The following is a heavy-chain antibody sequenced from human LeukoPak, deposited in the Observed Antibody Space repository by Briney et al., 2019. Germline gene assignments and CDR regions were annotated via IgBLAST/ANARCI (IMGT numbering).Heavy chain of an antibody. CDR3: AKGGTALDY. J-gene: IGHJ4*02. V-gene: IGHV3-30*02. Sequence: LEWLAFIRYDGSNKYYADSVKGRFTISRDNSKNTLYVQMNSLRAEDTAVYYCAKGGTALDYWGQGTLVTVSS. CDR2: IRYDGSNK. D-gene: IGHD1/OR15-1a*01.